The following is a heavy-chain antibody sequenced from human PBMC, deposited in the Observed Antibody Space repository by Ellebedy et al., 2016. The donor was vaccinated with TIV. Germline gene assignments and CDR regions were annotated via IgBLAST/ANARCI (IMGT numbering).Heavy chain of an antibody. CDR2: ISNTGSRT. CDR1: GFTFSSYA. Sequence: GESLKISCAASGFTFSSYAMSWVRQAPGKGLEWDSTISNTGSRTYYADSVEGRFIISRDNSKKTLYLQMNSPRAEDTAVYYCVRTANTYWYFDLWGRGTLVTVSS. V-gene: IGHV3-23*01. J-gene: IGHJ2*01. CDR3: VRTANTYWYFDL. D-gene: IGHD1-7*01.